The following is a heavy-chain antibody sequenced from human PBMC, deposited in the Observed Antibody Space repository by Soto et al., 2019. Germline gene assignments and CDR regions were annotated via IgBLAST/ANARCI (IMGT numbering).Heavy chain of an antibody. CDR1: GFAFDDYA. V-gene: IGHV3-9*01. D-gene: IGHD5-18*01. CDR2: ISWNSGGI. J-gene: IGHJ6*02. Sequence: GGSLRLSCAASGFAFDDYAMHWVRQAPGKGLEWVSGISWNSGGIGYADSVKGRFTISRDNAKNSLYLQMNSLRAEDTALYYCAKDILGGYSYGSSYYYYGMDVWGQGTTVTVSS. CDR3: AKDILGGYSYGSSYYYYGMDV.